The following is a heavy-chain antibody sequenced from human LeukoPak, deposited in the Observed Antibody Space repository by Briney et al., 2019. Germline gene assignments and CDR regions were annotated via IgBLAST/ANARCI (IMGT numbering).Heavy chain of an antibody. J-gene: IGHJ6*02. CDR1: GGTFSSYA. V-gene: IGHV1-69*13. CDR2: IIPIFGTA. D-gene: IGHD5-12*01. Sequence: SVKVSCKASGGTFSSYAISWVRQAPGQGLKWMGGIIPIFGTANYAQKFQGRVTITADESTSTAYMELSSLRSEDTAVYYCASIPASRSVSIRYSGYDSYYYYGMDVWGQGTTVTVSS. CDR3: ASIPASRSVSIRYSGYDSYYYYGMDV.